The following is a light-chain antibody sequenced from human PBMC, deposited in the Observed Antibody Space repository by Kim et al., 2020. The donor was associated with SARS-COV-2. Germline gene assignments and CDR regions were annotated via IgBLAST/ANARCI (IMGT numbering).Light chain of an antibody. Sequence: RATIYCTGGSTNIGEGYDVDWYHQHHGATPKILIYCNINRPPGVPARCSGSKSGTTASLAITGLQAEDEDDYYCQSYDISQSGYVFGTGTKVTVL. V-gene: IGLV1-40*01. CDR3: QSYDISQSGYV. J-gene: IGLJ1*01. CDR2: CNI. CDR1: STNIGEGYD.